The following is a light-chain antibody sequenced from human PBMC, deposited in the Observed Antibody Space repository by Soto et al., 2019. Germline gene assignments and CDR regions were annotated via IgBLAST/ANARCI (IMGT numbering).Light chain of an antibody. CDR3: SSYTSSSTLV. Sequence: QSVLTQPASVSGSPGQSITISCTGTSSDVGSYNLVSWYQQHPGKAPKLMIYEVSKRPSGVSNRFSGSKSGNTASLTISGLQAEDEADYYCSSYTSSSTLVFGGGTQLTVL. V-gene: IGLV2-14*02. CDR1: SSDVGSYNL. CDR2: EVS. J-gene: IGLJ2*01.